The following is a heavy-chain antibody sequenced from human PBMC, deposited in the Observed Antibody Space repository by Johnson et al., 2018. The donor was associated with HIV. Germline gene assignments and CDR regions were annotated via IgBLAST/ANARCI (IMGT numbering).Heavy chain of an antibody. D-gene: IGHD4-17*01. V-gene: IGHV3-43*01. CDR3: AKDATPWGGDYVGYAFDL. CDR1: GFTFDDYT. J-gene: IGHJ3*01. Sequence: VQLVESGGVVVQPGGSLRLSCAASGFTFDDYTMHWVRQAPGKGLEWVSLITWNGGSTYYADFVKGRFIISRDNNKKSLYLQMNSLRADDTALYFCAKDATPWGGDYVGYAFDLWGQGTVVTVSP. CDR2: ITWNGGST.